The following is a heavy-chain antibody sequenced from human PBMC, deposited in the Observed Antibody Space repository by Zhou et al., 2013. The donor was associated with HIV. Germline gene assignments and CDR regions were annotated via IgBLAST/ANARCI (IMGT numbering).Heavy chain of an antibody. J-gene: IGHJ4*02. Sequence: QVQLVQSGAEVKKPGASVKVSCKASGYTFTSYDINWVRQATGQGFEWMGWMNPNNGNTGYAQKFQGRLTMTRDTSISTAYMELSSLRSDDTAEYYCVRSPRNWGFDYWGQGTLGHRSPQ. CDR3: VRSPRNWGFDY. CDR2: MNPNNGNT. CDR1: GYTFTSYD. V-gene: IGHV1-8*02. D-gene: IGHD7-27*01.